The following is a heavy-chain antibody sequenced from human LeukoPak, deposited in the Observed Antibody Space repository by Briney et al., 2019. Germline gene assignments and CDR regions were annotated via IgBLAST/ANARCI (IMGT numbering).Heavy chain of an antibody. CDR2: VSWNGSRT. CDR3: ARVSPDSSGWLNWFDP. D-gene: IGHD6-19*01. J-gene: IGHJ5*02. Sequence: GGSLRLSCAASGFTFSNSDMNWVHQAPGKRLEWVSGVSWNGSRTHYADSVKGRFTISRDNSKNTLYLQMNSLRAEDTAVYYCARVSPDSSGWLNWFDPWGQGTLVTVSS. V-gene: IGHV3-35*01. CDR1: GFTFSNSD.